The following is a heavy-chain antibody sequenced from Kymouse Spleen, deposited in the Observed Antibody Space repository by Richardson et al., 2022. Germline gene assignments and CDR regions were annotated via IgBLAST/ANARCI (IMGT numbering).Heavy chain of an antibody. CDR1: GGSFSGYY. CDR3: ARGGYYGSGSYYALDY. Sequence: QVQLQQWGAGLLKPSETLSLTCAVYGGSFSGYYWSWIRQPPGKGLEWIGEINHSGSTNYNPSLKSRVTISVDTSKNQFSLKLSSVTAADTAVYYCARGGYYGSGSYYALDYWGQGTLVTVSS. D-gene: IGHD3-10*01. V-gene: IGHV4-34*01. J-gene: IGHJ4*02. CDR2: INHSGST.